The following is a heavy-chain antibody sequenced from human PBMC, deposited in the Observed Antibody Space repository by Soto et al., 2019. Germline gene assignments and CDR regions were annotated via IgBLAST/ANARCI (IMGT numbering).Heavy chain of an antibody. D-gene: IGHD2-15*01. V-gene: IGHV1-18*01. J-gene: IGHJ4*02. CDR3: ARDIAFDIDY. CDR1: GYTFNDFG. Sequence: QVHLLQSGAEVQKPGASVKVSCKTSGYTFNDFGITRVRQAPGLGLEWLGWIYSKAGKMNFAPKFQNRVYMTTDTSTSTAFMELTSLTFDDSAIYFCARDIAFDIDYWGQGTLVTVS. CDR2: IYSKAGKM.